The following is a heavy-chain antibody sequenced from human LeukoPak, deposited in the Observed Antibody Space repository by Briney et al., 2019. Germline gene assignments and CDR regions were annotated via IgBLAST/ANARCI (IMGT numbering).Heavy chain of an antibody. V-gene: IGHV4-34*01. J-gene: IGHJ6*03. CDR1: DGSLLGYH. CDR2: INHSGST. D-gene: IGHD3-3*01. CDR3: ARGLFMTIFGVVIPYMDV. Sequence: SETLSLTCVFNDGSLLGYHWGGIRQPPGKGLEWIGEINHSGSTNYNPSLKSRVTISVDTSKNQFTLKLSSVTAAGTAVYYCARGLFMTIFGVVIPYMDVWGKGTTVTVSS.